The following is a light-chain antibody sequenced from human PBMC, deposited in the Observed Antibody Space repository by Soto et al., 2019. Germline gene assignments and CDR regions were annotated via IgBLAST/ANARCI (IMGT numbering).Light chain of an antibody. CDR1: SSDVGSYNR. J-gene: IGLJ1*01. Sequence: QSVLTLPPSVSGSPGQSVTISCTGTSSDVGSYNRVSWYQQPPGTAPKVMIYDVSNRPSGVPDRFSGSKSGNTASLTISGLQAEDESDYYCSSYTSSSTYVFGTGTKVTVL. CDR3: SSYTSSSTYV. V-gene: IGLV2-18*02. CDR2: DVS.